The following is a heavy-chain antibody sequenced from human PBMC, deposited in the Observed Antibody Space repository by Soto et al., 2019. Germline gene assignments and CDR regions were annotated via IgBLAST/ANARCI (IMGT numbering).Heavy chain of an antibody. CDR1: GGSISTSRSY. Sequence: LSLTCNVSGGSISTSRSYWAWIRQPPGKGLEWLAHIFYSGSTYYNPSLASRVTVSVDTSKDEFSLKLRSVTAADTAVYYCARQPTTGDTDLWFDPWGQGTLVTVSS. V-gene: IGHV4-39*01. CDR3: ARQPTTGDTDLWFDP. CDR2: IFYSGST. J-gene: IGHJ5*02. D-gene: IGHD2-21*01.